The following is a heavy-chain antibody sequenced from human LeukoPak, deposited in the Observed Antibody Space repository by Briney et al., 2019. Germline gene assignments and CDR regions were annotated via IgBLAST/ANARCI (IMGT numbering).Heavy chain of an antibody. Sequence: GRSLRLSCAASGFTFSSYAMSWVRQAPGKGLEWVSAISGSGGSTYYADSVKGRFTISRDNSKNTLYLQMNSLRAEDTAVYYCAKDQVGATTEYAFDIWGQGTMVTVSS. CDR1: GFTFSSYA. D-gene: IGHD1-26*01. J-gene: IGHJ3*02. CDR3: AKDQVGATTEYAFDI. V-gene: IGHV3-23*01. CDR2: ISGSGGST.